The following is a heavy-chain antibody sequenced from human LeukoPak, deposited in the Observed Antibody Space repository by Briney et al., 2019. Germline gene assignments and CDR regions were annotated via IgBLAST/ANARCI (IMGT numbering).Heavy chain of an antibody. CDR2: IYHSERT. V-gene: IGHV4-38-2*02. D-gene: IGHD6-6*01. Sequence: SETLSLTCTVSGYSINNGFYWGWIRQPPGKGLEWIGSIYHSERTHYNPSLKSRVTISVDTSKNQFSLKLSSVTAADTAVYYRASDLDGSSSDGLTFDSWGQGTLVTVSS. CDR1: GYSINNGFY. CDR3: ASDLDGSSSDGLTFDS. J-gene: IGHJ4*02.